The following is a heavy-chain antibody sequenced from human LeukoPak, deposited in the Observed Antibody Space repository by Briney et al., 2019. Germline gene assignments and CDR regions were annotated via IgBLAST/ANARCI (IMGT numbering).Heavy chain of an antibody. Sequence: GASVKVSCKAAGYTFTGLYLHWVRQAPGQGLEWIGWINPNSGGTDFAQKFQGRVTMTRDTSISTAYMELSRLTSDDTAVYFCARGAKGFDYWGQGTLVTVSS. CDR2: INPNSGGT. V-gene: IGHV1-2*02. J-gene: IGHJ4*02. CDR1: GYTFTGLY. CDR3: ARGAKGFDY.